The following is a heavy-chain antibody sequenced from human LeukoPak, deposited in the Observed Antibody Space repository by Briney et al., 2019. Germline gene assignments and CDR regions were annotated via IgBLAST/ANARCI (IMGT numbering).Heavy chain of an antibody. CDR2: IYYSGST. V-gene: IGHV4-59*08. CDR1: GGSISSYY. Sequence: PSETLSLICTVSGGSISSYYWSWIRQPPGKGLEWIRYIYYSGSTNYKPSPKSRVTISVDTSKNQFSLKLSSVTAADTAVYYWARNTAALSHTTIWGQGTLVTVFS. CDR3: ARNTAALSHTTI. D-gene: IGHD6-13*01. J-gene: IGHJ4*02.